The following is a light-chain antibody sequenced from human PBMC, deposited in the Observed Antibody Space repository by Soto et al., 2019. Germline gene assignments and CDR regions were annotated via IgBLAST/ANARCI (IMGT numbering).Light chain of an antibody. CDR2: EVS. V-gene: IGLV2-14*01. J-gene: IGLJ2*01. CDR3: SSYTSSSTL. CDR1: SSDVGGYNY. Sequence: QSVLTQPASVSGSPGQSITISCTGTSSDVGGYNYVPWYQQHPGKAPKLMIYEVSNRPSGVSNRFSGSKSGNTASLTISGLQAEDEADYYCSSYTSSSTLFGGGTKVTVL.